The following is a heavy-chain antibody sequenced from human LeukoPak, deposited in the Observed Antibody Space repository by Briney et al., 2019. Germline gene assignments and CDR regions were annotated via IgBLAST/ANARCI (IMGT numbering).Heavy chain of an antibody. CDR2: IYYSGST. V-gene: IGHV4-39*01. D-gene: IGHD3-22*01. Sequence: PSQTLSLTCTVSGGSISSGGYYWGWIRQPPGKGLEWIGSIYYSGSTYYNPSLKSRVTISVDTSKNQFSLKLSSVTAADTAVYYCASGGRIDSSGYPDAFDIWGQGTMVTVSS. CDR1: GGSISSGGYY. J-gene: IGHJ3*02. CDR3: ASGGRIDSSGYPDAFDI.